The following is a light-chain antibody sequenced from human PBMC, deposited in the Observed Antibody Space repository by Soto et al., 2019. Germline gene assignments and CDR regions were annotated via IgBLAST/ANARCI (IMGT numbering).Light chain of an antibody. CDR2: CTT. CDR3: LLSYNGPYV. CDR1: TGAVTNGHY. Sequence: QSVVTQDPSLTVSPGVTLTLTCGSSTGAVTNGHYPYLLQQKPGQAHSTLIYCTTNIHSRTPARFSRSLLGGKAALTLSGAQPEDEAEYYCLLSYNGPYVFGAGTKVTVL. J-gene: IGLJ1*01. V-gene: IGLV7-46*01.